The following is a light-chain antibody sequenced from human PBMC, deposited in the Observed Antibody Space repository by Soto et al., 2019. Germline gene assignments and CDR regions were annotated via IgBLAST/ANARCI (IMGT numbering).Light chain of an antibody. V-gene: IGKV4-1*01. Sequence: EIVMTQSPASLTVSLGERATITFKSIHSLLYRSNNRNYLAWYQQRPGQSPKLLLYWASTRESGVPARFSGSGSGTDFTLIISSLQAEDVGVYFCQQYGYPPWTFGQGTKVDIK. CDR2: WAS. J-gene: IGKJ1*01. CDR3: QQYGYPPWT. CDR1: HSLLYRSNNRNY.